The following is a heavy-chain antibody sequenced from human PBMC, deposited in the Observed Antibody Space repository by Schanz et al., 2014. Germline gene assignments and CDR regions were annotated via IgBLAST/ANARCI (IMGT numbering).Heavy chain of an antibody. J-gene: IGHJ4*02. CDR3: ARAPTAYCSDTSCLGTPFDY. V-gene: IGHV1-18*01. Sequence: QVQLVQSGAEVKKPGASVKVSCKTSGYTFSDYGITWVRQAPGQGLEWVGWISPYTGNTHYFDKMEGRVTMTTDTSRSTVYMELSSLRSEDTAVYYCARAPTAYCSDTSCLGTPFDYWGQGTLVTVSS. D-gene: IGHD2-2*01. CDR2: ISPYTGNT. CDR1: GYTFSDYG.